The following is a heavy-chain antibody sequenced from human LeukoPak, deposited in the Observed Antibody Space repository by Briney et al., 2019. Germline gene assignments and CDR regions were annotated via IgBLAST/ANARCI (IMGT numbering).Heavy chain of an antibody. D-gene: IGHD6-19*01. Sequence: GASVKVSCKASGYTFTSYGISWVRQAPGQGLEWMGWISAYNGNTNYAQKLQGRVTMTTDTSTNTAYMELRSLRSDDTAVYYCARVHSRAIAVAGARNNWFDPWGQGTLVTVSS. CDR1: GYTFTSYG. J-gene: IGHJ5*02. CDR3: ARVHSRAIAVAGARNNWFDP. CDR2: ISAYNGNT. V-gene: IGHV1-18*01.